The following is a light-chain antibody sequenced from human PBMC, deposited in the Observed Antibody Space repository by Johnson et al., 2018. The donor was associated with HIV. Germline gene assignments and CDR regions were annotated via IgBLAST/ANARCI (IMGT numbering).Light chain of an antibody. V-gene: IGLV1-51*01. CDR2: NNS. CDR3: GAWDSSLSAYV. J-gene: IGLJ1*01. Sequence: QSVLTQPPSVSAAPGQKVTISCSGSRSNIGNNYVSWYQQLPGTAPHLLISNNSKRPSGIPDRFSGSKSGTSATLAITGLQTGDEAEYYCGAWDSSLSAYVFGTGTQVTV. CDR1: RSNIGNNY.